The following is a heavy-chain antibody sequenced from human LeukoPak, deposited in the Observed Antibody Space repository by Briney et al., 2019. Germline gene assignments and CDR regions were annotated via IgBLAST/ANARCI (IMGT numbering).Heavy chain of an antibody. Sequence: ASVKVSCKTSGYTFTDHYIHWVRQAPGQGLEWMGWINPKSGGTNYAQKFQGRVTMTRDTSISTAYMELNSLTSDDTAVYYCARDDDYGSGTYMDVWGKGTTVTVSS. CDR2: INPKSGGT. CDR1: GYTFTDHY. CDR3: ARDDDYGSGTYMDV. D-gene: IGHD3-10*01. J-gene: IGHJ6*03. V-gene: IGHV1-2*02.